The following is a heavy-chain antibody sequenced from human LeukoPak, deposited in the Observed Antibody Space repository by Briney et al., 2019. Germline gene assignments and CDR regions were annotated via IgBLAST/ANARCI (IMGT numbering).Heavy chain of an antibody. J-gene: IGHJ4*02. CDR1: GFSFISYS. Sequence: GGSLRLSCAASGFSFISYSMHWVRQAPGKGLEGVGVISDDGRRKDYADSVKGRFTISRDNSKDTLYLQMNSLRAEDTAVYYCAKRPSDYGDYVSYFDYWGQGTLVTVSS. CDR2: ISDDGRRK. D-gene: IGHD4-17*01. CDR3: AKRPSDYGDYVSYFDY. V-gene: IGHV3-30*18.